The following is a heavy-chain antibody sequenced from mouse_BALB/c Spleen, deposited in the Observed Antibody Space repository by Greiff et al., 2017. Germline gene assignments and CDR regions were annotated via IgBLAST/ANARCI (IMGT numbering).Heavy chain of an antibody. D-gene: IGHD1-1*01. CDR3: ARSIYYGSSYFDY. V-gene: IGHV1-18*01. CDR2: INPNNGGT. CDR1: GYTFTDYN. Sequence: EVQLQQSGPELVKPGASVKIPCKASGYTFTDYNMDWVKQSHGKSLEWIGDINPNNGGTIYNQKFKGKATLTVDTSSSTAYMELRSLTSEDTAVYDCARSIYYGSSYFDYWGQGTTLTVSS. J-gene: IGHJ2*01.